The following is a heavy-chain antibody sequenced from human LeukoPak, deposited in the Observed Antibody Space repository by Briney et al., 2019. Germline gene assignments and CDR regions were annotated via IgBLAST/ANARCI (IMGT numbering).Heavy chain of an antibody. V-gene: IGHV3-7*01. Sequence: GGSLRLSCAASGFTFSSYWMSWVRQAPGKGLEWVANIKQDGSEKYYVDSVKGRFTISRDNAKNTLYLQMNSLRAEDTAVYYCARGGRIAARPLDYWGQGTLVTVSS. CDR3: ARGGRIAARPLDY. CDR2: IKQDGSEK. CDR1: GFTFSSYW. D-gene: IGHD6-6*01. J-gene: IGHJ4*02.